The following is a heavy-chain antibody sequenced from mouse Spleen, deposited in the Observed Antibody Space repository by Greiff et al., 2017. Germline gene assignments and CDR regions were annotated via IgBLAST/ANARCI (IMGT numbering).Heavy chain of an antibody. D-gene: IGHD3-2*01. Sequence: EVQLQQSGPELVKPGASVKISCKASGYTFTDYYMNWVKQSHGKSLEWIGDINPNNGGTSYNQKFKGKATLTVDKSSSTAYMELRSLTSEDSAVYYCARDSSGTGWFAYWGQGTLVTVSA. CDR2: INPNNGGT. V-gene: IGHV1-26*01. CDR3: ARDSSGTGWFAY. CDR1: GYTFTDYY. J-gene: IGHJ3*01.